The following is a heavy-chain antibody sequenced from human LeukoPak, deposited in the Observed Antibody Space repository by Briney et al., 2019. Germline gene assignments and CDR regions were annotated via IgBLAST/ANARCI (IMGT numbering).Heavy chain of an antibody. D-gene: IGHD3-10*01. Sequence: ASVKVSCKASGYTFTSYDINWVRQATGQGVEWVGWMNPNSGNTGFAQRFQGRVTMTRDTSISTAYMELSSLRSEDTAVYYCTRGYGSRNWFDPWGQGTLVTVSS. V-gene: IGHV1-8*01. J-gene: IGHJ5*02. CDR3: TRGYGSRNWFDP. CDR1: GYTFTSYD. CDR2: MNPNSGNT.